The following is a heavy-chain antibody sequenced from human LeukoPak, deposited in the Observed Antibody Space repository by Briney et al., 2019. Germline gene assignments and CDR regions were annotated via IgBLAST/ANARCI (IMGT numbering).Heavy chain of an antibody. CDR2: IYLRRNT. Sequence: SGTLSLTCAISGGSISRSNWWTWVRQPPGKGLEWVGEIYLRRNTNYNPSLESRVTISVDESRTQLSLRLESVTAADTAVYYCARGTITTVTDSWGPGTQVTVSS. J-gene: IGHJ4*02. V-gene: IGHV4-4*02. CDR3: ARGTITTVTDS. D-gene: IGHD4-17*01. CDR1: GGSISRSNW.